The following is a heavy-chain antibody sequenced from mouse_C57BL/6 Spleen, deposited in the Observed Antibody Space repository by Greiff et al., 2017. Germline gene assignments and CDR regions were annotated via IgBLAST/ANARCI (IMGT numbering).Heavy chain of an antibody. Sequence: VQLVESGPELVKPGASVKISCKASGYAFSSSWMNWVKQRPGKGLEWIGQIYPGDGDTNYNGKFKGKATLTADKSSSTAYMQLSSLTSEDSAVYFCARGGSNPYYFDYWGQGTTLTVSS. V-gene: IGHV1-80*01. CDR1: GYAFSSSW. J-gene: IGHJ2*01. CDR3: ARGGSNPYYFDY. D-gene: IGHD1-1*01. CDR2: IYPGDGDT.